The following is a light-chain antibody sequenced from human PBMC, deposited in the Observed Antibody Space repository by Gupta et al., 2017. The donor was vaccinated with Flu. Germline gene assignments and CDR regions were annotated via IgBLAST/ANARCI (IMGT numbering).Light chain of an antibody. J-gene: IGKJ3*01. CDR3: KQSYSTPPFT. V-gene: IGKV1-39*01. CDR1: QSISSY. Sequence: DIQMTQSPSSLSASVGDRVTITCRASQSISSYLNWYQQKPGKAPKLLIYAASSLQSGVPSRFSGSGSGTDFTITISSLQPEDFETYYCKQSYSTPPFTFGTGTKVDIK. CDR2: AAS.